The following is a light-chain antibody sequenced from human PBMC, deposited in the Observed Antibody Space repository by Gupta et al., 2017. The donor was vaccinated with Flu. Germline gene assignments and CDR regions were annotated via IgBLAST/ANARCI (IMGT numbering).Light chain of an antibody. CDR1: NIGSKN. CDR3: QVWDTSTDHPGVV. V-gene: IGLV3-21*02. CDR2: DDS. J-gene: IGLJ2*01. Sequence: NNIGSKNVHWYQQKPGQAPVLVVQDDSDRPSGIPERFSGSNSGNTATLTISRVEAGDEADYYCQVWDTSTDHPGVVFGGGTKLTVL.